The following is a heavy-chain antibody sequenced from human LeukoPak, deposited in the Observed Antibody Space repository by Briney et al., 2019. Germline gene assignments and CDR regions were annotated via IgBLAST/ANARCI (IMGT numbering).Heavy chain of an antibody. CDR2: INAGNGNT. J-gene: IGHJ3*02. V-gene: IGHV1-3*01. Sequence: GASVKVSCKASGYTFTSYAMHWVRQAPGQRLEWMGWINAGNGNTKYSQKFQDRVTITRDTSASTAYMELSSLRSEDTAVYYCAREDVTYYFDSHVFDIWGQGTMVTVSS. CDR3: AREDVTYYFDSHVFDI. D-gene: IGHD3-22*01. CDR1: GYTFTSYA.